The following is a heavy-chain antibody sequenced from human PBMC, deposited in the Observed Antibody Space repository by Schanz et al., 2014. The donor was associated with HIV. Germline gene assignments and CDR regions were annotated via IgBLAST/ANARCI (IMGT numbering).Heavy chain of an antibody. CDR2: IKLDGSEK. D-gene: IGHD3-16*01. Sequence: EVHLVESGGGLVQPGGSLRLSCVASGFNFNSYGMHWVRQAPGKGLEWLANIKLDGSEKYYVDSVKGRFTISRDNAKNSLFLQMESLRAEDTAVYYCARDGGEVWGQGTTVIVSS. V-gene: IGHV3-7*01. CDR3: ARDGGEV. J-gene: IGHJ6*02. CDR1: GFNFNSYG.